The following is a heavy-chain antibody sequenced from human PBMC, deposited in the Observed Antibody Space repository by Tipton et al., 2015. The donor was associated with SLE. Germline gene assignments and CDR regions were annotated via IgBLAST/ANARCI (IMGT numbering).Heavy chain of an antibody. CDR3: ARNRYGGYDSRNYYDSREFYFDY. Sequence: TLSLTCTVSGGSFTTYYWNWVRQSPGRGLEWIGYIYYSVHAINNPSLSSGSTKYNPSLEGRVTISVDTSKNQISLNLTSVTAADTAVYYCARNRYGGYDSRNYYDSREFYFDYWGRGTLVTVSS. CDR1: GGSFTTYY. D-gene: IGHD5-12*01. CDR2: IYYSVHAINNPSLSSGST. J-gene: IGHJ4*02. V-gene: IGHV4-59*01.